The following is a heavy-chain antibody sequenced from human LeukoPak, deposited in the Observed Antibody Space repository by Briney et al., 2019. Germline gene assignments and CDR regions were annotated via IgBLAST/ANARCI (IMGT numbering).Heavy chain of an antibody. CDR3: ARGYSSSWVFDY. Sequence: PGGSLRLSCAASGFTVSSNYMSWVRQAPGKGLERVSVICSGGSTYYADSVKGRFTISRDNSKNTLYLQMNSLRAEDTAVYYCARGYSSSWVFDYWGQGTLVTVSS. D-gene: IGHD6-13*01. CDR2: ICSGGST. J-gene: IGHJ4*02. CDR1: GFTVSSNY. V-gene: IGHV3-53*01.